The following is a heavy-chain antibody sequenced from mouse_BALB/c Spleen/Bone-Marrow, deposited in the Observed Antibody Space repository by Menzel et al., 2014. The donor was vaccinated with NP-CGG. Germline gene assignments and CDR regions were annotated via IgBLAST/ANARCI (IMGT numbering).Heavy chain of an antibody. Sequence: VQLQQSGPELVKPGASMKISCKASGYSFTGYTMNWVKQSHGKNLEWIGLVNPYNGGTSYNQKFKGKATLTVDKSSSTAYMELLSLTSEDSAVYHCAREVIYYDYAGFAYWGQGTLVTVSA. J-gene: IGHJ3*01. V-gene: IGHV1-18*01. CDR1: GYSFTGYT. CDR3: AREVIYYDYAGFAY. D-gene: IGHD2-4*01. CDR2: VNPYNGGT.